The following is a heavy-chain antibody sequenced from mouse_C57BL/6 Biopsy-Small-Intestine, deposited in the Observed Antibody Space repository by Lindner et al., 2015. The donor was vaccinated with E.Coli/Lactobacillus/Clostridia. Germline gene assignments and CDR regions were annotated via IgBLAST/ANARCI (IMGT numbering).Heavy chain of an antibody. V-gene: IGHV14-4*01. D-gene: IGHD2-4*01. J-gene: IGHJ1*03. Sequence: VQLQESGAELVRPGASVKLSCTTSGFNIKDDYIHWVKQRSEQGLEWIGWIDPENGDTEYASKFQGKATITADTSSNTAYLQLSSLTSEDTAVYYCTTLRLRRGYWYFDVWGTGTTVTVSS. CDR2: IDPENGDT. CDR3: TTLRLRRGYWYFDV. CDR1: GFNIKDDY.